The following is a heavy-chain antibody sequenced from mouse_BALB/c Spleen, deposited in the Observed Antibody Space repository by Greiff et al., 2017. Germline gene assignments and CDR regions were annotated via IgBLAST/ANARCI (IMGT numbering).Heavy chain of an antibody. V-gene: IGHV5-6*02. CDR2: ISSGGSYT. D-gene: IGHD2-1*01. CDR1: GFTFSSYG. J-gene: IGHJ3*01. Sequence: EVKLMESGGDLVKPGGSLKLSCAASGFTFSSYGMSWVRQTPDKRLEWVATISSGGSYTYYPDSVKGRFTISRDNAKNTLYLQMSSLKSEDTAMYYCARGGDGNSAWFAYWGQGTLVTVSA. CDR3: ARGGDGNSAWFAY.